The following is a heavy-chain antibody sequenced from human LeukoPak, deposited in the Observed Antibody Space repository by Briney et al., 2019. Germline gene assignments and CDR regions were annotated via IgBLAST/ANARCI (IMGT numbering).Heavy chain of an antibody. CDR1: GFTFSSYA. CDR2: ISGSGGST. J-gene: IGHJ6*02. V-gene: IGHV3-23*01. D-gene: IGHD3-3*01. CDR3: AKDTWTITIFGVVIPGYGMDV. Sequence: GGSLRLSCAASGFTFSSYAMSWVRQAPGKGLEWVSAISGSGGSTYYADSVKGRFTISRDNSKNTLYLQMNSLRAEDTAVYYCAKDTWTITIFGVVIPGYGMDVWGQGTTVTVSS.